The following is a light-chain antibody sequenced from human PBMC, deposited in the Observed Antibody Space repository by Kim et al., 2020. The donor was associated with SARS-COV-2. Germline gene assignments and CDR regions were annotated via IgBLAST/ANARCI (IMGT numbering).Light chain of an antibody. CDR1: SSNIGSNT. V-gene: IGLV1-44*01. Sequence: QSVLTQPPSASGTPGQRVTISCSGSSSNIGSNTVNWYQQLPGTAPKLLIYSNNQRPSGVPDRFSGSKSGTSASLAISGIQSEDEAAYYCTAWDDSLNGWVFGGGTQLTVL. CDR3: TAWDDSLNGWV. J-gene: IGLJ3*02. CDR2: SNN.